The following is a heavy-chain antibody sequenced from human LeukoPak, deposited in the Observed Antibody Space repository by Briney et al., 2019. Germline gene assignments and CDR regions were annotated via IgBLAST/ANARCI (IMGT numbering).Heavy chain of an antibody. CDR2: ISSSGGST. Sequence: PGGSLRLSCAASGFTFSSFVMSWVRQAPGKGLEWVSGISSSGGSTYHADSVKGRLTISRDNSKNTLYLQMNSLRAEDTAVYYCAKVYSSGWYWVDYWGQGTLVTVSS. CDR3: AKVYSSGWYWVDY. J-gene: IGHJ4*02. D-gene: IGHD6-19*01. V-gene: IGHV3-23*01. CDR1: GFTFSSFV.